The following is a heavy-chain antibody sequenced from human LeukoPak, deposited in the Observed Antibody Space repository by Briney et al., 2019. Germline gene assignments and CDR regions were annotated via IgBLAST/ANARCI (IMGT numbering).Heavy chain of an antibody. CDR3: ARGRVSSSTWYSTYYYYFYMDV. CDR1: DDSITMYY. J-gene: IGHJ6*03. V-gene: IGHV4-59*01. CDR2: VDHTGST. D-gene: IGHD1-1*01. Sequence: ASETLSLPCSVSDDSITMYYWTWIRQPPGKGLEWIGYVDHTGSTNFNPSLNGRVSISRDTTKNLFSLRLRSVTAADTAVYFCARGRVSSSTWYSTYYYYFYMDVWGKGTTVTVSS.